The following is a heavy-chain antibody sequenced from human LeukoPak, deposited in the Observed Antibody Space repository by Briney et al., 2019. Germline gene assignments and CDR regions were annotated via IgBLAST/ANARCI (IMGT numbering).Heavy chain of an antibody. J-gene: IGHJ5*02. CDR3: ARSRIATDNWFDP. Sequence: SETLSLTCAVYGGSFSGYYWSWIRQPPGKGREWIGEINHSGSTNYNPSLKSRVTISVDTSKNHFSLKLSSVTAADTAVYYCARSRIATDNWFDPWRKGTLVSVSS. CDR2: INHSGST. CDR1: GGSFSGYY. D-gene: IGHD6-13*01. V-gene: IGHV4-34*01.